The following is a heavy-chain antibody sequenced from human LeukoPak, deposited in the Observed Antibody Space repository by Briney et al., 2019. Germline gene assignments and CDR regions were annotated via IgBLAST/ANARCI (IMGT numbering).Heavy chain of an antibody. CDR2: IYYSGRT. CDR3: ARGVSMIVVVIHDWYFDL. Sequence: PSETLSLTCTVSGGSISSSSYYWGWIRQPPGKGLEWIGTIYYSGRTYYNPSLKSRVTISVDTSKNQFPLKLSSVTATDTAVYYCARGVSMIVVVIHDWYFDLWGRGTLVTVSS. J-gene: IGHJ2*01. D-gene: IGHD3-22*01. V-gene: IGHV4-39*01. CDR1: GGSISSSSYY.